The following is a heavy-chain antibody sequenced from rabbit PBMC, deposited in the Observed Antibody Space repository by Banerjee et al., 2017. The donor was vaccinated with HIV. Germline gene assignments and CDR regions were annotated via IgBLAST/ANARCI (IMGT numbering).Heavy chain of an antibody. D-gene: IGHD8-1*01. J-gene: IGHJ4*01. V-gene: IGHV1S40*01. CDR2: IATGSGFT. CDR1: GFSFSSGYY. CDR3: ARDRAGNSFYFTL. Sequence: QSLEESGGGLVQPEGSLTLTCTASGFSFSSGYYMCWFRQAPGKGLELIGCIATGSGFTYYGSWAKGRFTISKTSSTTVTLQATSLTAADTATYFCARDRAGNSFYFTLWGQGTLVTVS.